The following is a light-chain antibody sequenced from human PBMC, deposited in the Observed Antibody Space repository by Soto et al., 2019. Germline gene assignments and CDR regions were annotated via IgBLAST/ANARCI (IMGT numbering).Light chain of an antibody. CDR3: QFQGT. V-gene: IGKV3-20*01. CDR1: QIIGMRY. J-gene: IGKJ4*01. CDR2: DTS. Sequence: IVLTQSPDTLSLSPGERATLSCRASQIIGMRYLAWYQQKPGQAPMLLIYDTSERASDIPDRFSGSGSGTDFTLTISRLVPDDFAVYYCQFQGTFGGGTKVEIK.